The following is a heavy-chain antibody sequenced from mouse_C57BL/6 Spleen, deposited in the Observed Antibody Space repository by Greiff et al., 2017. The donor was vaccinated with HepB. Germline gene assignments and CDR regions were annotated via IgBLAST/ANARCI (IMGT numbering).Heavy chain of an antibody. CDR1: GYAFSSSW. CDR2: IYPGDGDT. CDR3: AIGGHGYDGGSYYFDY. D-gene: IGHD2-2*01. Sequence: QVQLQQSGPELVKPGASVKISCKASGYAFSSSWMNWVKQRPGKGLEWIGRIYPGDGDTNYNGKFKGKATLTADKSSSTAYMQLSSLTSEDSAVYFCAIGGHGYDGGSYYFDYWGQGTTLTVSS. V-gene: IGHV1-82*01. J-gene: IGHJ2*01.